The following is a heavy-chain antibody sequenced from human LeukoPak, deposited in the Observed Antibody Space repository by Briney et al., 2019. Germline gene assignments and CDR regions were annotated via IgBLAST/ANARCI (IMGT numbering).Heavy chain of an antibody. CDR1: GGTFSSYA. V-gene: IGHV1-69*13. D-gene: IGHD4-17*01. CDR2: IIPIFGTA. CDR3: ARARTTVTTRYYYYGMDV. J-gene: IGHJ6*02. Sequence: ASVKVSCKASGGTFSSYAISWVRQAPGQGLEWMGGIIPIFGTANYAQKFQGRVTITADESTSTAYMEPSSLRSEDTAVYYCARARTTVTTRYYYYGMDVWGQGTTVTVSS.